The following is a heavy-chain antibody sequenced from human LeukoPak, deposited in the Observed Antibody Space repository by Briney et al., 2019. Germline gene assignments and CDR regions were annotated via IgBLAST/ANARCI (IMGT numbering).Heavy chain of an antibody. V-gene: IGHV4-30-4*08. CDR1: GRSISSGDYY. D-gene: IGHD2-2*01. CDR2: IYYSGST. CDR3: ARSNGKYQLPINY. Sequence: SQTLPLTCTVSGRSISSGDYYSSWLRQPPGKGLEWIGYIYYSGSTYYNPSLKSRVTISVDTSKNQFSLKLSSVTAADTAVYYCARSNGKYQLPINYWGQGTLVTVSS. J-gene: IGHJ4*02.